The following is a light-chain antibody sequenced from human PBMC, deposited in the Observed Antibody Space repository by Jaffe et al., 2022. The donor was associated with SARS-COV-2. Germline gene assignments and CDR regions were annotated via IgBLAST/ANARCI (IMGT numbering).Light chain of an antibody. J-gene: IGLJ3*02. CDR3: VLYMGSGIWV. CDR2: STN. CDR1: SGSVSADYY. V-gene: IGLV8-61*01. Sequence: QTVVTQEPSFSVSPGGTVTLTCGLNSGSVSADYYPSWYHQTPGQAPRTLIYSTNTRSSGVPDRFSGSILENKAALTITGAQVDDESDYYCVLYMGSGIWVFGGGTKLTVL.